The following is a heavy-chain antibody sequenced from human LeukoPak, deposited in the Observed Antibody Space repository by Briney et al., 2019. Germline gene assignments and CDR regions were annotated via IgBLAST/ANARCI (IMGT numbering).Heavy chain of an antibody. CDR1: GGSISSYY. Sequence: SESLSLTCTVSGGSISSYYWSWIRQPPGKGLEWVGYIYYSGSTNYNPSFKSGVTISVDTSKNQFSLMRSAVTAADTAVVYCARHGSYSSSGYYLNYFDNWGQGTLVTVSS. V-gene: IGHV4-59*08. D-gene: IGHD3-22*01. CDR3: ARHGSYSSSGYYLNYFDN. J-gene: IGHJ4*02. CDR2: IYYSGST.